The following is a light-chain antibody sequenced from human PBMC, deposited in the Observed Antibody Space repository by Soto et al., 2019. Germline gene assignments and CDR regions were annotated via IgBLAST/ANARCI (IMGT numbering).Light chain of an antibody. CDR2: GAS. Sequence: DIQMTQSPASVSASPGDRITLTCRASQDIGGKLAWFQQKPGQAPQDLIYGASILPSGIPARFSGSGSGTEFILTISNLQSEDFASYFCQQVYSFPRTFGLGTKVDI. V-gene: IGKV1-12*01. J-gene: IGKJ1*01. CDR3: QQVYSFPRT. CDR1: QDIGGK.